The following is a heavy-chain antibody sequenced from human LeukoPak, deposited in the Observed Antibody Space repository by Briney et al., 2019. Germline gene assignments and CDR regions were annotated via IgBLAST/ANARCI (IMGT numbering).Heavy chain of an antibody. V-gene: IGHV3-30-3*01. CDR2: ISYDGSNK. Sequence: GGSLRLSCAASGFTFSSYAMSWVRQAPGKGLEWVAFISYDGSNKYYADSVKGRFTISRDNSKNTLYLQMNSLGAEDTAVYYCASQGGLLWFGELSGGMDVWGQGTTVTVSS. CDR1: GFTFSSYA. CDR3: ASQGGLLWFGELSGGMDV. D-gene: IGHD3-10*01. J-gene: IGHJ6*02.